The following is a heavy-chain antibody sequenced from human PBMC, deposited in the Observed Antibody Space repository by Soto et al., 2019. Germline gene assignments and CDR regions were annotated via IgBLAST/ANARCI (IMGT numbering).Heavy chain of an antibody. CDR3: AREANYYDSSGYYYWFDP. D-gene: IGHD3-22*01. CDR2: INSDGSST. J-gene: IGHJ5*02. V-gene: IGHV3-74*01. Sequence: GGSLRLSCAASGFTFSSYWMHWVRQAPGKGLVWVSRINSDGSSTSYADSVKGRFTISRDNAKNTLYLQMNSLRAEDTAVYYCAREANYYDSSGYYYWFDPWGQGTLVTVSS. CDR1: GFTFSSYW.